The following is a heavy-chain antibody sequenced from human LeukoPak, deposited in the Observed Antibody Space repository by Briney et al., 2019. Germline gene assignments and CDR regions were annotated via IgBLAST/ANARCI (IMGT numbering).Heavy chain of an antibody. V-gene: IGHV3-23*01. CDR2: ISGSGNTT. J-gene: IGHJ6*02. Sequence: PGGSLRLSCAASGFTFSSFTMSWVRLAPGKGLEWVSTISGSGNTTFYADFVRGRFTTPRDNSKNTLDLQMNSLRVEDTAVYYCAKERALLWFGQFSRGCMDVWGQGTTVSVSS. CDR3: AKERALLWFGQFSRGCMDV. D-gene: IGHD3-10*01. CDR1: GFTFSSFT.